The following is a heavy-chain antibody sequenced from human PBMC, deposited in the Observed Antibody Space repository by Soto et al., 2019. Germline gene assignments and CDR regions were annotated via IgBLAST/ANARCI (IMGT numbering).Heavy chain of an antibody. Sequence: ETLSLTCAVSGGSISSSNWWSWVRQPPGKGLEWIGEIYHSGSTNYNPSLKSRVTISVDKSKNQFSLKLSSVTAADTAVYYCARAGKKLLWFGELIYYYYGMDVWGQGTTVTVSS. V-gene: IGHV4-4*02. CDR3: ARAGKKLLWFGELIYYYYGMDV. CDR1: GGSISSSNW. CDR2: IYHSGST. D-gene: IGHD3-10*01. J-gene: IGHJ6*02.